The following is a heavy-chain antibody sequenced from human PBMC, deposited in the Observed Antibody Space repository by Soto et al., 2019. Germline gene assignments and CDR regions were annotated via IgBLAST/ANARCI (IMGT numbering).Heavy chain of an antibody. CDR1: GGSLSSYY. Sequence: PSETLSLTCTVSGGSLSSYYWSWIRQSPGKGLENLGYIYYSDNTNYNPSIKSRITISIDTSRNNFSQMLTSMTAADTALYFCARGFYDSRGYSSPFDYWGQGIVVTVS. CDR2: IYYSDNT. CDR3: ARGFYDSRGYSSPFDY. J-gene: IGHJ4*02. D-gene: IGHD3-22*01. V-gene: IGHV4-59*08.